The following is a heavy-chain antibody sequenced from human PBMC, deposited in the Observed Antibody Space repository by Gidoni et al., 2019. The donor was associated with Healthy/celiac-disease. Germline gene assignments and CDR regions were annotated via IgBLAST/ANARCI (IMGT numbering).Heavy chain of an antibody. D-gene: IGHD2-21*01. CDR3: ARWGYGDSFDY. CDR1: GGTFSSSA. V-gene: IGHV1-69*19. J-gene: IGHJ4*02. Sequence: QVQLVQSGAEVKKPGSSVQVSCKASGGTFSSSALSWVRQAPGQGLEWLGGIIPIFGTANYAQKFQGRVTITADESTSTAYMELSSLRSEDTAVYYCARWGYGDSFDYWGQGTLVTVSS. CDR2: IIPIFGTA.